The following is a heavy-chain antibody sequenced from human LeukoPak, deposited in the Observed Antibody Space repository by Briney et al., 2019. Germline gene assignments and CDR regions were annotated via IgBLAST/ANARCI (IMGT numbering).Heavy chain of an antibody. V-gene: IGHV4-39*01. D-gene: IGHD6-19*01. J-gene: IGHJ5*02. CDR2: IYYSGST. CDR3: ARGSAVAGTSGWFDP. CDR1: GGSISSSSYY. Sequence: PSETLSLTCTVSGGSISSSSYYWGWIRQPPGKGLEWIGSIYYSGSTYYNPSLKSRVTISVDTSKNQFSLKLSSVTAADTAVYYCARGSAVAGTSGWFDPWGQGTLVTVSS.